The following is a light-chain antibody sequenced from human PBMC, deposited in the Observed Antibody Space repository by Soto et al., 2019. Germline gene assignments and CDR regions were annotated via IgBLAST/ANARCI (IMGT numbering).Light chain of an antibody. CDR2: DVS. V-gene: IGLV2-14*01. CDR3: SSYTSSSIVV. Sequence: QSALTQPASVSGSPGQSITISCTGTSSDVGAYNSVSWYQQHPGKAPKLIIYDVSNRPSGVSYRFSGSKSGNTASLTISGLQAEDEADYYCSSYTSSSIVVFGGGTKLTVL. CDR1: SSDVGAYNS. J-gene: IGLJ2*01.